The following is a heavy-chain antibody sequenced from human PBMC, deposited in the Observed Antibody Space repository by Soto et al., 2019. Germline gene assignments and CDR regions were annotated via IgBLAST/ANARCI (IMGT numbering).Heavy chain of an antibody. V-gene: IGHV3-30-3*01. Sequence: QVQLVESGGGVVQPGRSLRLSCAASGFSFSISPMHWVRQAPGKGPEWVALISYDGTNKFYADSVKDRFTISRDNSKSTLYLQVDSLRAEDAAVYYCARDPKTSGGQHWAFNYFDSWGQGTLVTVSS. CDR3: ARDPKTSGGQHWAFNYFDS. CDR1: GFSFSISP. D-gene: IGHD7-27*01. J-gene: IGHJ4*02. CDR2: ISYDGTNK.